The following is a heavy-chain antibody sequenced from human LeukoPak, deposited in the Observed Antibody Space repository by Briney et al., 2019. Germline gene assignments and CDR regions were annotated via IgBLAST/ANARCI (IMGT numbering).Heavy chain of an antibody. D-gene: IGHD3-22*01. J-gene: IGHJ4*02. CDR2: IYTSGST. CDR3: ARVPVVYDSSGYYFDY. V-gene: IGHV4-61*02. Sequence: SQTLSLTCTVSGGSISSGGYYWSWIRQPAGKGLEWIGRIYTSGSTNYNPSLKSRVTISVDTSKNQFSLKLSSVTAADTAVYYCARVPVVYDSSGYYFDYWGQGTLVTVSS. CDR1: GGSISSGGYY.